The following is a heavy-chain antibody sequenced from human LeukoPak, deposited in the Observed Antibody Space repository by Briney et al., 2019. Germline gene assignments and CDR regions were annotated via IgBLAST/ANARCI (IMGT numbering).Heavy chain of an antibody. J-gene: IGHJ5*02. CDR2: IYYSGST. D-gene: IGHD6-13*01. CDR3: ARGRAAPWFDP. V-gene: IGHV4-59*11. CDR1: GGSISSHY. Sequence: SETLSLTCTVSGGSISSHYWSWIRQPPGKGLEWIGYIYYSGSTNYNPSLKSRVTISVDTSKNQFSLKLSSVTAADTAVYYCARGRAAPWFDPWGQGTLVTVSS.